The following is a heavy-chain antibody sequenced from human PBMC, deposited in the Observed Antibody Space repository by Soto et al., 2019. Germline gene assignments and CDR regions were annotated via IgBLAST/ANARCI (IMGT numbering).Heavy chain of an antibody. CDR3: ARWLGYGPHFDY. V-gene: IGHV4-59*08. J-gene: IGHJ4*02. CDR1: GGSLTSYY. CDR2: VYYTGIA. D-gene: IGHD5-12*01. Sequence: SETLSLTCTVSGGSLTSYYWSWIRQPPGKGLEWIGFVYYTGIARYNPSLKSRVTISVDTSKNQFSLKLSSVTAADTAVYYCARWLGYGPHFDYWGQGTLVTVSS.